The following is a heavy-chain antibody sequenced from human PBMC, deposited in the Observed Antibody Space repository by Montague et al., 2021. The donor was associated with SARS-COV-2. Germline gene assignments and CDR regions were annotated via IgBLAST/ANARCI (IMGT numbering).Heavy chain of an antibody. J-gene: IGHJ2*01. D-gene: IGHD1-1*01. CDR1: GGSISSFY. CDR2: VFYSWTT. CDR3: ARDHSTGPRWYFDL. Sequence: SETLSLTCTVSGGSISSFYWYWLRQRPGTGLEWIAYVFYSWTTSYNPSLTRRATISVDTAKNQFYLRLDSVTAADTAVDYCARDHSTGPRWYFDLWGRGTLVTVSS. V-gene: IGHV4-59*01.